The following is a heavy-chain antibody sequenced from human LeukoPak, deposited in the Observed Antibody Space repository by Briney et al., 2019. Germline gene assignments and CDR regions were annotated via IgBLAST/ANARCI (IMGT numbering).Heavy chain of an antibody. CDR1: GGSISTNNYF. V-gene: IGHV4-39*01. CDR2: IYYSGST. Sequence: PSETLSLTCTVSGGSISTNNYFWGWIRQPPGKGLEWIASIYYSGSTYYNPSLKSRVTISVDTSKNQFSLKLSSVTAADTAVYYCARHPENSYFGYWGQGTLVTVSS. J-gene: IGHJ4*02. D-gene: IGHD1-7*01. CDR3: ARHPENSYFGY.